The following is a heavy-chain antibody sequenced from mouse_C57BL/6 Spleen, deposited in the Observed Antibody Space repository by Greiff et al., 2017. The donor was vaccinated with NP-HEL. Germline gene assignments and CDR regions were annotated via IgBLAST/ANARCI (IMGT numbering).Heavy chain of an antibody. CDR2: IDPSDSYT. D-gene: IGHD2-3*01. CDR1: GYTFTSYW. CDR3: ARKEGLYDGWEDY. Sequence: VQLQQSGAELVKPGASVKLSCKASGYTFTSYWMQWVKQRPGQGLEWIGEIDPSDSYTNYNQKFKGKATLTVDTSSSTAYMQLSSLTSEDSAVYYCARKEGLYDGWEDYWGQGTTLTVSS. V-gene: IGHV1-50*01. J-gene: IGHJ2*01.